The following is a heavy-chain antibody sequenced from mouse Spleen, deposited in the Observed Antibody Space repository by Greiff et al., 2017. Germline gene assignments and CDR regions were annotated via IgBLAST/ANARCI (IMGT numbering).Heavy chain of an antibody. CDR3: ARVEDSPYYAMDY. CDR2: ISYDGSN. V-gene: IGHV3-6*01. CDR1: GYSITSGYY. Sequence: EVQVVESGPGLVKPSQSLSLTCSVTGYSITSGYYWNWIRQFPGNKLEWMGYISYDGSNNYNPSLKNRISITRDTSKNQFFLKLNSVTTEDTATYYCARVEDSPYYAMDYWGQGTSVTVSS. J-gene: IGHJ4*01.